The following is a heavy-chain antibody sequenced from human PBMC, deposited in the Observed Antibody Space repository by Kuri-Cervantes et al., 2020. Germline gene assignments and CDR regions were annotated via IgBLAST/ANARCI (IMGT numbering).Heavy chain of an antibody. CDR3: AREELRFLEWFANPFYYYYGMDV. J-gene: IGHJ6*02. CDR1: GYTFTGYY. CDR2: INPNSGGT. D-gene: IGHD3-3*01. V-gene: IGHV1-2*02. Sequence: ASVKVSCKASGYTFTGYYMHWVRQAPGQGLEWMGWINPNSGGTNYAQKFQGRVTMTRDTSINTAYMELSRLRSDDTAVYYCAREELRFLEWFANPFYYYYGMDVWGQGTTVTVSS.